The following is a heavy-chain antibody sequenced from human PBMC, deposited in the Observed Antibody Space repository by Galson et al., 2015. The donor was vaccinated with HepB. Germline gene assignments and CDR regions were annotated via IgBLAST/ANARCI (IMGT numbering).Heavy chain of an antibody. Sequence: SLRLSCAGSGSIFSSYSMNWVRQAPGKGLEWVASITTGSTYIYYADSLKGRFTISRDNAKNSLYLQMNSLRAEDTAVYYCARDRMGWGAYYYFDYWGQGTLDTVSS. CDR2: ITTGSTYI. J-gene: IGHJ4*02. CDR3: ARDRMGWGAYYYFDY. CDR1: GSIFSSYS. V-gene: IGHV3-21*01. D-gene: IGHD1-26*01.